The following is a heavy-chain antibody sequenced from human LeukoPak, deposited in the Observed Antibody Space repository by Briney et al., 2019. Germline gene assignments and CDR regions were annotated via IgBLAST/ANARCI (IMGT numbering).Heavy chain of an antibody. V-gene: IGHV3-23*01. J-gene: IGHJ4*02. CDR1: GFTFSSYG. CDR2: ISNSGGST. Sequence: GGSLRLSCAASGFTFSSYGMSWVRQAPGKGLEWVSAISNSGGSTYFADSVKGRFTISRDNSKNTVYLQMNTLRAEDTAVYYCAKGDVGRSTHSDYWGQGALVTVSS. D-gene: IGHD2-2*01. CDR3: AKGDVGRSTHSDY.